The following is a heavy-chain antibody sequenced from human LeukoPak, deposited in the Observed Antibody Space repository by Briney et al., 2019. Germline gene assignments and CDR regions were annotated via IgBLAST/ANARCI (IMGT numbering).Heavy chain of an antibody. V-gene: IGHV3-23*01. D-gene: IGHD2-2*01. CDR1: GFTFSTYA. CDR3: AKDLGACGPAPMGGLDY. Sequence: GGSLRLSCAASGFTFSTYAMTWVRQAPGKGLKWVSAISGSGDSTFYADSVKGRFTISRDNSKNTLYLQMSSLRAEDTAVYYCAKDLGACGPAPMGGLDYWGQGTLVTVSS. CDR2: ISGSGDST. J-gene: IGHJ4*02.